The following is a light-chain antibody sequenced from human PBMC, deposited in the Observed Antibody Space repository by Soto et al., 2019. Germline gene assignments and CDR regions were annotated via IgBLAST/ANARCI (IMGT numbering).Light chain of an antibody. Sequence: IVVTQSPATLSVSPGEGVTLSCRASQGVGSNLAWYQQRPGHAPRLLIYDASTRATGIPDRFSGSGSGTEFTLTISSLQSDDFAVYYCQQFNIWPHMLSFGGGTKLEMK. CDR1: QGVGSN. V-gene: IGKV3-15*01. CDR2: DAS. CDR3: QQFNIWPHMLS. J-gene: IGKJ4*01.